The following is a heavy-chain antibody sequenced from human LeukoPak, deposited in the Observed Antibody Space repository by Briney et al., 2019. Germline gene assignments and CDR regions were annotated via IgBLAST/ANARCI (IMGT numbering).Heavy chain of an antibody. Sequence: ASVKVSCKASGYTFTSYYMHWVRQATGQALEWMGMINPSGGSTSYAQKFQGRVTMTRDMSTSTVYMELSSLRSEDTAVYYCAREAGLYCSGGSCYSTPNWFDPWGQGTLVTVSS. D-gene: IGHD2-15*01. CDR2: INPSGGST. V-gene: IGHV1-46*01. J-gene: IGHJ5*02. CDR3: AREAGLYCSGGSCYSTPNWFDP. CDR1: GYTFTSYY.